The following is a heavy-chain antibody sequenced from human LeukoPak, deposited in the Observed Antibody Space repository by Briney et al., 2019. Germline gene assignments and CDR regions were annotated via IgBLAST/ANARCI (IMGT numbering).Heavy chain of an antibody. D-gene: IGHD6-13*01. V-gene: IGHV4-59*01. J-gene: IGHJ2*01. CDR1: GGSISSYY. CDR2: IYYSGST. CDR3: ARLVGAAGLYWYFDL. Sequence: TSETLSLTCTVSGGSISSYYWSWIRQPPGKGLEWIGYIYYSGSTNYNPSLKSRVTISVDTSKNQFSLKLSSVAAADTAVYYCARLVGAAGLYWYFDLWGRGTLVTVSS.